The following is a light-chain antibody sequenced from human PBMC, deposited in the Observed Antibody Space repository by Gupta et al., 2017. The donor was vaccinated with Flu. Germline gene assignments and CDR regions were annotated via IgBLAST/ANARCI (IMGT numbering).Light chain of an antibody. CDR2: EGS. V-gene: IGKV2D-29*01. CDR3: MQSVQMPPIT. CDR1: QTLLHTDGKTY. J-gene: IGKJ4*01. Sequence: PGRPASMSCKASQTLLHTDGKTYLNWYVQRPGLPPQLLIYEGSKRFSGVSDRFNATGSQTDFTLHISRVEAEDVGVYFCMQSVQMPPITFGGGTRVET.